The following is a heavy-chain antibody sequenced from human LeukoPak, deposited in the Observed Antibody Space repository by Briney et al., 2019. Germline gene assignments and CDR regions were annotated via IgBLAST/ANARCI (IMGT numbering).Heavy chain of an antibody. CDR3: ARRRYYYYFDY. CDR1: GGSFSGYY. V-gene: IGHV4-34*01. J-gene: IGHJ4*02. D-gene: IGHD2/OR15-2a*01. CDR2: INHSGST. Sequence: SETLSLTCAVYGGSFSGYYWSWIRQPPGKGLEWIGEINHSGSTNYNPSLKSRVTISVDTSKNQFSLKLSSATAADTAVYYCARRRYYYYFDYWGQGTLVTVSS.